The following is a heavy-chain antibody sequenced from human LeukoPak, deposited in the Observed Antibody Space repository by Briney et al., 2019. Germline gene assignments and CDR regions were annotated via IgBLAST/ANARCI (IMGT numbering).Heavy chain of an antibody. CDR1: GGSISSSGYY. D-gene: IGHD2-21*01. Sequence: SQTLSLTCTVSGGSISSSGYYWSWIRQPPGKGLEWIGYIYHSGSTYYNPSLKSRVTISVDRSKNQFSLKLSSVIAADTAVYYCARVQIEYYFDYWGQGTLVTVSS. V-gene: IGHV4-30-2*01. CDR2: IYHSGST. CDR3: ARVQIEYYFDY. J-gene: IGHJ4*02.